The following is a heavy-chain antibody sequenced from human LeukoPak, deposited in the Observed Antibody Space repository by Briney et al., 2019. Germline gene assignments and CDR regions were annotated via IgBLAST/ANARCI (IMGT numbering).Heavy chain of an antibody. D-gene: IGHD2-21*02. CDR2: ISAYNGNT. J-gene: IGHJ4*02. CDR3: ASRGLGSGGDQNYFDY. V-gene: IGHV1-18*04. Sequence: EASVKVSCKASGYTFTSYGIGWVRQAPGQGLEWMGWISAYNGNTNYAQKLQGRVTMTTDTSTSTAYMELRSLRSDDTAVYYCASRGLGSGGDQNYFDYWGQGTLVTVSS. CDR1: GYTFTSYG.